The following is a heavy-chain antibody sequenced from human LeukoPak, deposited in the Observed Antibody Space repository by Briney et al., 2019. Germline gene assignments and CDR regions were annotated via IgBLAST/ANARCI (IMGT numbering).Heavy chain of an antibody. V-gene: IGHV1-18*04. Sequence: ASVKVSCKTSGFTFTSYGMSWMRQAPGQGLEWMAWISANNGDTHYAQRFQGRVTLTTDTSTGTAYMEVSSLRSDDTAVYYCARKGMGSPLDFWGQGTLVTGSS. CDR2: ISANNGDT. J-gene: IGHJ4*02. CDR1: GFTFTSYG. D-gene: IGHD3-10*01. CDR3: ARKGMGSPLDF.